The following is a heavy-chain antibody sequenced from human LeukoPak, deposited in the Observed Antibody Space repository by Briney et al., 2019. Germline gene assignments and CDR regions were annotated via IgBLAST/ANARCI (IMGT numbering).Heavy chain of an antibody. CDR1: GYTFTSYG. V-gene: IGHV1-18*01. CDR2: ISAYNGNT. D-gene: IGHD5-18*01. Sequence: APVKVSCKASGYTFTSYGISWVRQAPGQGLEWMGWISAYNGNTNYAQKLQGRVTMTTDTSTSTAYMELRSLRSDDTAVYYCARGGYSYGYGFLDYYYYYMDVWGKGTTVTVSS. CDR3: ARGGYSYGYGFLDYYYYYMDV. J-gene: IGHJ6*03.